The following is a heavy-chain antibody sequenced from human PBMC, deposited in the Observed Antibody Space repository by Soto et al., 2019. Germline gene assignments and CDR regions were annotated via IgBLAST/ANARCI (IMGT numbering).Heavy chain of an antibody. CDR3: AKSNLYCSGTSCYVFDF. CDR1: GFTFSSYA. J-gene: IGHJ4*02. V-gene: IGHV3-23*01. CDR2: ISSSGDRT. Sequence: EVQLLESGGGLVQPGGSLRLSCAASGFTFSSYAMNWVRQAPGKGLERVSAISSSGDRTYYADSVKGRFTICRDNSKNTLYLQVNSLRADDTAVYYCAKSNLYCSGTSCYVFDFWGQGTLVTVSS. D-gene: IGHD2-2*01.